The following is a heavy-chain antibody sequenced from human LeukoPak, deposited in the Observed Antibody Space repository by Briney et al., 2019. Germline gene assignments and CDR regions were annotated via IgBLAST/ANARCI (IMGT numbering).Heavy chain of an antibody. CDR1: GFTFDDYG. Sequence: GGSLRLSCTASGFTFDDYGMHWVRQAPGKGLQWVSLITWNGGTAYYADSVKGRFTISRDNSKNSLYLQMNSLRGEDTAVYYCAKDLGARYYYGTGIYPYCLDSWGQGTLVIVSA. CDR2: ITWNGGTA. CDR3: AKDLGARYYYGTGIYPYCLDS. V-gene: IGHV3-43D*03. D-gene: IGHD3-10*01. J-gene: IGHJ4*02.